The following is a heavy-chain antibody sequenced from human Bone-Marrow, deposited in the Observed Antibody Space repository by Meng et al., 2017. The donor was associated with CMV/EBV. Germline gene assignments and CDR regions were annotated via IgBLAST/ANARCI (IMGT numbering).Heavy chain of an antibody. CDR3: ARDWGGYCGSTSGRTVEFDY. D-gene: IGHD2-2*01. CDR1: GYTFIGYY. V-gene: IGHV1-2*02. Sequence: ASVKVSCKASGYTFIGYYIHWVRQAPGQGLEWMAWINPSSGGTNYAQKFQGRVTVTRDTSISTAYMELSRLRSDDTAVYYCARDWGGYCGSTSGRTVEFDYWGQGTLVTDSS. CDR2: INPSSGGT. J-gene: IGHJ4*02.